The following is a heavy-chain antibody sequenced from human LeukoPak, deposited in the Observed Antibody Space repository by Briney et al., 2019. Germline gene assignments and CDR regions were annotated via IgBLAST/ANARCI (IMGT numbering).Heavy chain of an antibody. Sequence: GGSLRLSCAASGFTFSSYEMNWVRQAPGKGLEYVSTISSNGGSTYYADSVKGRFTISRDNSRSTLYLQMSSLRAEDTAVYYCVKDAARGYYYGSGRPYWGQGTLVTVSS. CDR2: ISSNGGST. J-gene: IGHJ4*02. V-gene: IGHV3-64D*06. D-gene: IGHD3-10*01. CDR3: VKDAARGYYYGSGRPY. CDR1: GFTFSSYE.